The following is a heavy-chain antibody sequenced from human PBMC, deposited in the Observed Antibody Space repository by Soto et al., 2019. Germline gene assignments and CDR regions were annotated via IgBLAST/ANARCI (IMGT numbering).Heavy chain of an antibody. J-gene: IGHJ4*02. Sequence: SETLSLTCTVSGGSISSSSYYWGWIRQPPGKGLEWIGSIYYSGSTYYNPSLKSRVTISVDTSKNQFSLKLSSVTAADTAVYYCARLSPSSIAALYYFDYWGQGTLVTVSS. CDR2: IYYSGST. CDR3: ARLSPSSIAALYYFDY. CDR1: GGSISSSSYY. D-gene: IGHD6-6*01. V-gene: IGHV4-39*01.